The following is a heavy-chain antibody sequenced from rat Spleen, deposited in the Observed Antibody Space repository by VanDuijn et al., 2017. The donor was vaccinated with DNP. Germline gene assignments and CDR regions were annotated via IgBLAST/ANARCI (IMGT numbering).Heavy chain of an antibody. J-gene: IGHJ4*01. D-gene: IGHD4-3*01. Sequence: QVQLKESGPGLVQPSQTLSLTCSVAGFSLTNYHVHWVRQPSGKGLEWMGVIWKHGATRYNSALKSRLSFSKATSKSQVFLQLNSLQTEDTATYYCARDLIIRDTTSAMDAWGQGTSVTVSS. CDR3: ARDLIIRDTTSAMDA. CDR1: GFSLTNYH. CDR2: IWKHGAT. V-gene: IGHV2-41*01.